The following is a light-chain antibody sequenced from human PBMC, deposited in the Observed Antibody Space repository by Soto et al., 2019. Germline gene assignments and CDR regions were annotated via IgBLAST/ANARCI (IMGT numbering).Light chain of an antibody. CDR2: GAS. J-gene: IGKJ4*01. Sequence: EIVMTQSPATLSVSPGERATLSCRASQSVSSNLAWYQQKPGQAPRLLIYGASTRATGIPARFSGSGSGTEFTLTISSLQSEDRAVYYCQQDNSWPPLTFGGGTKVEIK. V-gene: IGKV3-15*01. CDR1: QSVSSN. CDR3: QQDNSWPPLT.